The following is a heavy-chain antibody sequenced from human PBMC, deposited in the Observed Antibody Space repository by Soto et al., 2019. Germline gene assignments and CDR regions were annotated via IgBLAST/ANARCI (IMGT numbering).Heavy chain of an antibody. D-gene: IGHD5-12*01. V-gene: IGHV4-59*01. CDR3: ARDRPGTGYPYYYIDV. J-gene: IGHJ6*03. CDR1: GGSTSGYY. Sequence: PSETLSLTCTVSGGSTSGYYWSWTRQPPGKGLEWIGYINNIGSANYNPSLKSRVTISIDTAKNQFSLNLSSVTAADTAVYYCARDRPGTGYPYYYIDVWGKGTTVTVSS. CDR2: INNIGSA.